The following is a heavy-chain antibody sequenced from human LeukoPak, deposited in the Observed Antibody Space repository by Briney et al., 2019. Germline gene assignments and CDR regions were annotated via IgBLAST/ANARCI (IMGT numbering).Heavy chain of an antibody. Sequence: GGSLRLSCAASGFAFSSYWMSWVRHVPGKGLEWVANIKEDVSQKYYVDSVKGRFTISRDNAKNSLYLQINSLRAEDTALYYCLRDYQGYWGQGTLVTVSS. D-gene: IGHD6-13*01. CDR2: IKEDVSQK. V-gene: IGHV3-7*01. CDR1: GFAFSSYW. CDR3: LRDYQGY. J-gene: IGHJ4*02.